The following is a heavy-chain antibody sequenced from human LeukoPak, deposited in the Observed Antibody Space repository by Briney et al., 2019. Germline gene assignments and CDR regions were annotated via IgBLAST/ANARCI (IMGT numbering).Heavy chain of an antibody. CDR3: ARSLYYSGPTDAFDI. V-gene: IGHV4-39*01. D-gene: IGHD3-10*01. Sequence: SETLSLTCTVSDNSITSTAYYWGWIRQPPGKGLEWIGSFHSGGSTYYNPSLNSRVTISVDTSKDQFSLTVSSVTAADTAVYYCARSLYYSGPTDAFDIWGHGTLVTVSS. CDR1: DNSITSTAYY. CDR2: FHSGGST. J-gene: IGHJ3*02.